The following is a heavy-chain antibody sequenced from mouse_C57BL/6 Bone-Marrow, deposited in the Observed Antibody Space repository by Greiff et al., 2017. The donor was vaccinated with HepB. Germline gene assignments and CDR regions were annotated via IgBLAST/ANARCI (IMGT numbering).Heavy chain of an antibody. J-gene: IGHJ3*01. CDR2: IYWDDDK. Sequence: QVTLKVCGPGILQSSQSLSLSCSFSGFSLSTSGMGVSWIRQPSGKGLEWLAHIYWDDDKRYNPSLKSRLTISKDTSRNQVFLKITSVDTADTATYYCARLHSNTSFAYWGQGALVTVAA. CDR1: GFSLSTSGMG. CDR3: ARLHSNTSFAY. D-gene: IGHD2-5*01. V-gene: IGHV8-12*01.